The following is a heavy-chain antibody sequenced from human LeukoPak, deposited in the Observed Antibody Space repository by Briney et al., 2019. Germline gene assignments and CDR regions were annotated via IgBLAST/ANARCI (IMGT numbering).Heavy chain of an antibody. V-gene: IGHV1-69*04. J-gene: IGHJ3*02. Sequence: SVKVSCKASGGTFSSYAISWVRQAPGQGLEWMGRIIPILGIANYAQKFQGRVTITADKSTSTAYMELSSLRAEDTAVYYCARDLLGYSYGHDAFDIWGQGTMVTVSS. D-gene: IGHD5-18*01. CDR2: IIPILGIA. CDR3: ARDLLGYSYGHDAFDI. CDR1: GGTFSSYA.